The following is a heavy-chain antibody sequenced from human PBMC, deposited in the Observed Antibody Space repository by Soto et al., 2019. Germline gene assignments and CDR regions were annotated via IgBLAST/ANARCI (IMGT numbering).Heavy chain of an antibody. D-gene: IGHD2-2*01. CDR3: ARDAVVVVPAATRFDY. CDR2: INPSGGST. J-gene: IGHJ4*02. V-gene: IGHV1-46*03. CDR1: GYTFTSYG. Sequence: VASVKVSCKASGYTFTSYGISWVRQAPGQGLEWMGIINPSGGSTSYAQKFQGRVTMTRDTSTSTVYMELSSLRSEDTAVYYCARDAVVVVPAATRFDYWGQGTLVTVSS.